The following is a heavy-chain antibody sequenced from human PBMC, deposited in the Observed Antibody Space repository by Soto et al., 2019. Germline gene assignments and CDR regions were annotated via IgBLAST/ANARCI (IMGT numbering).Heavy chain of an antibody. V-gene: IGHV3-23*01. CDR1: GFTFSSYS. CDR3: AKDASLGYCSGGSCGLKIWFDP. Sequence: PVESLRFSYAASGFTFSSYSMSWVSQAPGEGLEWGSAIGGSGGSTYYADSVKGRFTISRDNSKNTLYLQMNSLRAEDTAVYYCAKDASLGYCSGGSCGLKIWFDPWGEG. D-gene: IGHD2-15*01. J-gene: IGHJ5*02. CDR2: IGGSGGST.